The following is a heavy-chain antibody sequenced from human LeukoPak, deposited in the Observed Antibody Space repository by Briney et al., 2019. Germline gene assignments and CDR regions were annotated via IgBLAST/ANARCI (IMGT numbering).Heavy chain of an antibody. CDR1: GYTFTGYY. D-gene: IGHD1-26*01. CDR2: INPNSGGT. J-gene: IGHJ3*02. V-gene: IGHV1-2*02. Sequence: ASVKVSCKASGYTFTGYYMHWVRQAPGQGLEWMGWINPNSGGTNYAQKFQGRVTMTRDTSISTAYLQWSSLKASDTAMYYCARLTYSGSYNGAFDIWGQGTMVTVSS. CDR3: ARLTYSGSYNGAFDI.